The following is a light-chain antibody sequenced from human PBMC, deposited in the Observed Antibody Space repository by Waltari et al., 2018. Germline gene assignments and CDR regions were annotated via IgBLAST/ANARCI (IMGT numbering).Light chain of an antibody. Sequence: RASESMSKWLAWDRQKPGKAPKLLICEGSTLQSGVPSRFSGTGSGTDFTLTISSLQPDDFATYYCQQYNSYSLLTFGGGTKVEIK. V-gene: IGKV1-5*03. CDR2: EGS. CDR1: ESMSKW. CDR3: QQYNSYSLLT. J-gene: IGKJ4*01.